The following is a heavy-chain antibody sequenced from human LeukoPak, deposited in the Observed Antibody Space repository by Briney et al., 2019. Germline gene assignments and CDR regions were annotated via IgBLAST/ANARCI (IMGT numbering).Heavy chain of an antibody. CDR1: GYTFSNYG. V-gene: IGHV1-18*01. CDR2: ITAYNGNR. D-gene: IGHD1-1*01. CDR3: ARDNDKVVDH. J-gene: IGHJ4*01. Sequence: ASVNVSCKTSGYTFSNYGISWVRQAPGQGLEWMGWITAYNGNRLYAQRFQGRITLTTDTSTSTSYMELRSLEYDDTAIYYCARDNDKVVDHWGQGTLVTVSS.